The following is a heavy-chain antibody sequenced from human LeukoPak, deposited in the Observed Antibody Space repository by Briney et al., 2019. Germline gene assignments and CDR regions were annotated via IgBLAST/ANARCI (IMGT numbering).Heavy chain of an antibody. CDR3: ARSGYLGPDY. CDR2: ISSSGSTI. D-gene: IGHD2-2*01. CDR1: GFTFSSFE. V-gene: IGHV3-48*03. Sequence: GGSLRLSCAASGFTFSSFEMNCVRQAPGKGLGWVSYISSSGSTIYFADSVKGRFTTSRDNAKNSLYLQMNSLRADDTAVYYCARSGYLGPDYWGQGTPVTVSS. J-gene: IGHJ4*02.